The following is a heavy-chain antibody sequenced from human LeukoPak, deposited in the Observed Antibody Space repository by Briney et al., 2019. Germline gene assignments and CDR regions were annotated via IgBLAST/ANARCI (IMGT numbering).Heavy chain of an antibody. Sequence: TSETLSLTCTVSGGSISSYYWRWVRQTPGKGLEWIGYIYYSGSTNYNPSLKSRVTISVDTSKKQFSLKLSSVTAADTAVYYCARGGAAVDDYYYYGMDVWGQGTTVTVSS. CDR1: GGSISSYY. CDR2: IYYSGST. CDR3: ARGGAAVDDYYYYGMDV. V-gene: IGHV4-59*01. D-gene: IGHD6-25*01. J-gene: IGHJ6*02.